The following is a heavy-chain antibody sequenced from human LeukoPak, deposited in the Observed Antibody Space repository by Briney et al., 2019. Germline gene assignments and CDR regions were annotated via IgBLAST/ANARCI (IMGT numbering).Heavy chain of an antibody. CDR1: GYSFTSYW. J-gene: IGHJ3*02. Sequence: HGESLKISCKGSGYSFTSYWIGWVRQMPGKGLEWMGIIYPGDSDTRYSPSFQGQVTISADKSISTAYLQWSSLKASDTAMYYCARRVDFDSSETTGGAFDIWGQGTMVTVSS. D-gene: IGHD3-22*01. CDR2: IYPGDSDT. CDR3: ARRVDFDSSETTGGAFDI. V-gene: IGHV5-51*01.